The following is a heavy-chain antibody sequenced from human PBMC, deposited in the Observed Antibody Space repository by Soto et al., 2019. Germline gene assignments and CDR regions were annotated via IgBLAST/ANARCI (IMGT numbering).Heavy chain of an antibody. D-gene: IGHD2-2*01. V-gene: IGHV4-4*02. Sequence: QVQLQESGPGLVKPSGTLSLTCAVSGGSISSSNWWSWVRQPPGKGLEWIGEIYHSGSTNYNPSLKRRVTISVDKAKNQFSLKLSSVTAADTAVYYCARVVGGYYYGMDVWGQGTTVTVSS. CDR1: GGSISSSNW. J-gene: IGHJ6*02. CDR3: ARVVGGYYYGMDV. CDR2: IYHSGST.